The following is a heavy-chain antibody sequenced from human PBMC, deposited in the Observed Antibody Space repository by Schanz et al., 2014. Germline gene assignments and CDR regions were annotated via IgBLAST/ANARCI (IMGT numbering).Heavy chain of an antibody. CDR1: GYTFAMYD. CDR3: AREDYLDSSGYSCGY. D-gene: IGHD3-22*01. Sequence: QVQLVQSGAEVKQRGASVKVSCKASGYTFAMYDMNWVRQAPGQGLEWMGWINTHTGNPTYAQGFTGRFVFSLDTSVSTAYLQISSLKADDTAVYYCAREDYLDSSGYSCGYWGQGTLVVVSS. CDR2: INTHTGNP. J-gene: IGHJ4*02. V-gene: IGHV7-4-1*02.